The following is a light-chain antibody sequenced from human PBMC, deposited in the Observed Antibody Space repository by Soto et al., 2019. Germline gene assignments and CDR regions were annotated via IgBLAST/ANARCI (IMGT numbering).Light chain of an antibody. J-gene: IGKJ4*01. CDR3: QQHISWPLT. CDR2: DAS. Sequence: EIGLTQSPGTLSLSPGETATLSCRASQSVSGRYLAWYQQKPGQAPRLLVYDASNRATGIPTRFSGSGSGTDFTLTISNLEPEDFAVYYCQQHISWPLTFGGGTKVDIK. V-gene: IGKV3-11*01. CDR1: QSVSGRY.